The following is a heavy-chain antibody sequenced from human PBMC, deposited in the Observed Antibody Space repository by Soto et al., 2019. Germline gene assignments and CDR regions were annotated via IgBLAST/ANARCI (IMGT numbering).Heavy chain of an antibody. CDR1: GFTFSSYA. CDR3: AKDAWGDFWSGYQFDY. J-gene: IGHJ4*02. Sequence: GGSLRLSCAASGFTFSSYAMSWVRQAPGKGLEWVSAISGSGGSTYYADSVKGRFTISRDNSKNTLYLQMNSLRAEDTAVYYCAKDAWGDFWSGYQFDYWGQGTLVTVSS. CDR2: ISGSGGST. V-gene: IGHV3-23*01. D-gene: IGHD3-3*01.